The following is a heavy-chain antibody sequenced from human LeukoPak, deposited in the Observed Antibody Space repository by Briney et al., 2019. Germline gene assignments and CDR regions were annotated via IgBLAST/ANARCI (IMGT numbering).Heavy chain of an antibody. V-gene: IGHV3-64*01. Sequence: PGGSLRLSCAASGFTFSSYAMHWVRQAPGKGLEYVSAISSNGGSTYYANSVKGRFTISRDNSKNTLYLQMDSLRAEDTAVYHCAKEQRLYFYNGMDVWGQGTTVTVSS. CDR1: GFTFSSYA. J-gene: IGHJ6*02. D-gene: IGHD1/OR15-1a*01. CDR3: AKEQRLYFYNGMDV. CDR2: ISSNGGST.